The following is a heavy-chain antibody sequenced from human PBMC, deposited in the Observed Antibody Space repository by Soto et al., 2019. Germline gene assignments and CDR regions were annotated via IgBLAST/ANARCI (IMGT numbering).Heavy chain of an antibody. CDR1: GGSFSGYY. J-gene: IGHJ3*02. CDR2: INHSGST. Sequence: QVQLQQWGAGLLKPSETLSLTCAVYGGSFSGYYWSWIRQPPGKGLEWIGEINHSGSTNYNPSLKGRVTISVDTSKNQFSLKLSSVTAADTAVYYCARLAAAGDDAFDIWGQGTMVTVSS. V-gene: IGHV4-34*01. CDR3: ARLAAAGDDAFDI. D-gene: IGHD6-13*01.